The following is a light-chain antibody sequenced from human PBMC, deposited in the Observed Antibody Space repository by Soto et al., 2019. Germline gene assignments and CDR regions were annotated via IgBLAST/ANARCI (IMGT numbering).Light chain of an antibody. CDR2: LGS. CDR3: MQALETPIT. CDR1: QSLLHDNGYNY. V-gene: IGKV2-28*01. Sequence: IVMTQSPLSLPVTPGEPASISCRSSQSLLHDNGYNYLNWYLQKPGQSPQLLIYLGSDRSSGVPDRVSGSGSGTDFLLTISRVEAEDVGVYYCMQALETPITFGQGTRLEIK. J-gene: IGKJ5*01.